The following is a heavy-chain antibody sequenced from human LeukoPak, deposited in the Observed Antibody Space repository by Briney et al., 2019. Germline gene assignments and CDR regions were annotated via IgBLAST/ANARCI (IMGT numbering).Heavy chain of an antibody. CDR2: ISSSSSYI. D-gene: IGHD6-25*01. CDR3: ARGGYSNGGGDY. CDR1: GFTFSSYS. V-gene: IGHV3-21*01. Sequence: GGSLRLSCAASGFTFSSYSMNWVRQAPGKGLEWVSSISSSSSYIYYADSVKGRFTISRDNAKNSLYLQMSSLRAEDTAVYYCARGGYSNGGGDYGGQGTLVTVSS. J-gene: IGHJ4*02.